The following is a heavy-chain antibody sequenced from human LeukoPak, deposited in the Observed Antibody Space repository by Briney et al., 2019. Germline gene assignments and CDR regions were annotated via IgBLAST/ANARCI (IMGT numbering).Heavy chain of an antibody. CDR1: GFTFSDFW. J-gene: IGHJ4*02. V-gene: IGHV3-74*01. CDR3: ARGGYSGSYYRFS. D-gene: IGHD6-25*01. Sequence: GGSLRLSRAASGFTFSDFWMHWVRQVPGKGPEWLSRTSKDGSHTVYADSAQGRFTASRDNTKNTVYLEVTNLRPEDTAVYYCARGGYSGSYYRFSWGQGTPVTVAS. CDR2: TSKDGSHT.